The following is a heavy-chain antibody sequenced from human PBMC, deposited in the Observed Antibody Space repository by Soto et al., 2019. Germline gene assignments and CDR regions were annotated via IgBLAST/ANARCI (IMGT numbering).Heavy chain of an antibody. CDR3: ARLGGYYQAFDQ. Sequence: SETPSLTCSLSGSPISSYYWGWFRLPPGQGLQWVGYIYYTGTTSYNPSLKGRVTVSLDTSKKQFSLKLRSVTAADTAVYFCARLGGYYQAFDQWGQGALVTVSS. V-gene: IGHV4-59*08. CDR2: IYYTGTT. D-gene: IGHD3-22*01. J-gene: IGHJ4*01. CDR1: GSPISSYY.